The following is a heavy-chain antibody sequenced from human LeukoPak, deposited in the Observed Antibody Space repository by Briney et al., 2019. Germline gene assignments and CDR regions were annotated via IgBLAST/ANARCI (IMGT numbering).Heavy chain of an antibody. J-gene: IGHJ4*02. CDR2: IYYTGST. Sequence: SETLSLPCTVSGGSISSGSYYWSWIRQPAGKGLEWIGYIYYTGSTNYNPSLKSRVTISVDTSKNQFSLRLSSVTAADTAVYYCARDIRFDYWGQGTLVTVSS. CDR3: ARDIRFDY. V-gene: IGHV4-61*10. CDR1: GGSISSGSYY.